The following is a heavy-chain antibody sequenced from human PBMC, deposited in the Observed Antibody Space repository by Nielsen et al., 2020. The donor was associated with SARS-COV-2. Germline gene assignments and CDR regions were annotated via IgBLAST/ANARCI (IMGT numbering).Heavy chain of an antibody. J-gene: IGHJ5*02. CDR2: INPNSGGT. V-gene: IGHV1-2*06. D-gene: IGHD6-19*01. Sequence: ASVQVSCKASGYTFTGYYMHWVRQAPGPGLEWMGRINPNSGGTNYAQKFQGRVTMTRDTSISTAYMELSRLRSDDTAVYYCARDQESSGWRNWFDPGGQGTLVTVSS. CDR1: GYTFTGYY. CDR3: ARDQESSGWRNWFDP.